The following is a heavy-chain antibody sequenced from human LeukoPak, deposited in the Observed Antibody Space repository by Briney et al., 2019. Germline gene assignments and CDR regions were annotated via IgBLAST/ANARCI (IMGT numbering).Heavy chain of an antibody. J-gene: IGHJ4*02. D-gene: IGHD2-15*01. V-gene: IGHV4-59*08. CDR2: IYYSGST. Sequence: SETLSLTCTVSGGSISSYYWSWIRQPAGKGLEWIGYIYYSGSTNYNPSLKSRVTISVDTSKNQFSLKLSSVTAADTAVYYCARHREAATPGDYWGQGTLVTVSS. CDR1: GGSISSYY. CDR3: ARHREAATPGDY.